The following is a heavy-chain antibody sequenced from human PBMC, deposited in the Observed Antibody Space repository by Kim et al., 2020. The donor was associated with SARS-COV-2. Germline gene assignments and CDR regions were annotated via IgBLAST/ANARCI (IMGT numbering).Heavy chain of an antibody. CDR1: GGSFSGYY. CDR3: ARAVTRITIFGVVMGWFDP. CDR2: INHSGST. J-gene: IGHJ5*02. Sequence: SETLSLTCAVYGGSFSGYYWSWIRQPPGKGLEWIGEINHSGSTNYNPSLKSRVTISVDTSKNQFSLKLSSVTAADTAVYYCARAVTRITIFGVVMGWFDP. D-gene: IGHD3-3*01. V-gene: IGHV4-34*01.